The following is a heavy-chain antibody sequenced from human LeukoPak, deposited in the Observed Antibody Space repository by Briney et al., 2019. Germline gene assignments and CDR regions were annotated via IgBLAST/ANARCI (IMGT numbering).Heavy chain of an antibody. J-gene: IGHJ5*02. CDR2: IRSKAYGGTT. V-gene: IGHV3-49*04. CDR3: TSDPGYCSSTSCHNWFDP. CDR1: GFTFGDYA. Sequence: PGGSLRLSCTASGFTFGDYAMSWVRQAPGKGLEWVGFIRSKAYGGTTEYAASVKGRFTISRDDSKSIAYLQMNSLKTEDTAVYYCTSDPGYCSSTSCHNWFDPWGQGTLVTVSS. D-gene: IGHD2-2*03.